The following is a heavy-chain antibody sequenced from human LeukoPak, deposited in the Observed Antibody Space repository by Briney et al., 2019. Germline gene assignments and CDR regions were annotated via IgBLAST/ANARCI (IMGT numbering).Heavy chain of an antibody. CDR1: GYPLTELS. J-gene: IGHJ6*02. CDR3: ITGPLLDRGVIECYYNDMDV. V-gene: IGHV1-24*01. Sequence: ASVKVSCKVSGYPLTELSIHWVRQAPGKGLEWMGGFDPEDAETIYAQKFQGRVTITEDTSTDTAYMKLSSLRSEDTAVYYCITGPLLDRGVIECYYNDMDVWGQGTTVIVSS. D-gene: IGHD3-10*01. CDR2: FDPEDAET.